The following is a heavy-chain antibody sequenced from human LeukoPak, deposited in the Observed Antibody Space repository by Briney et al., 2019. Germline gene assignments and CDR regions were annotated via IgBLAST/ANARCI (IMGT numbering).Heavy chain of an antibody. CDR2: ISAYNGNT. Sequence: GASVKVSCKASGYTFTSYGISWVRQAPGQGLEWMGWISAYNGNTNYAQKLQGRVTMTTDTSTSTAYMELRSLRSDDTAVYYCARSTIFGVVAHYYYYGMDVRGQGTTVTVSS. V-gene: IGHV1-18*01. D-gene: IGHD3-3*01. J-gene: IGHJ6*02. CDR1: GYTFTSYG. CDR3: ARSTIFGVVAHYYYYGMDV.